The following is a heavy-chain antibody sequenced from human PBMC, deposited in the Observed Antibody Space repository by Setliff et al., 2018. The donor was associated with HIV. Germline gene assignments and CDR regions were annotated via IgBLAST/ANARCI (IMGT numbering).Heavy chain of an antibody. CDR3: ARSQWEVPILSWFDP. CDR2: IRHDGRNQ. V-gene: IGHV3-30*02. Sequence: GESLKISCASSGFTFSSYGMHWVRQAPGKGLEWVAFIRHDGRNQYYAESVKGRFTVSSDNSKNTLFLKMDSLNHEDTALYFCARSQWEVPILSWFDPWGQGTSVTVSS. D-gene: IGHD1-26*01. J-gene: IGHJ5*02. CDR1: GFTFSSYG.